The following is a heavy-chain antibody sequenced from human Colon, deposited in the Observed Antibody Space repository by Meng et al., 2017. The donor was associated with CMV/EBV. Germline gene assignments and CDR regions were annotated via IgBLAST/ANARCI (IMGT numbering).Heavy chain of an antibody. CDR1: GDTFNNYA. J-gene: IGHJ4*02. V-gene: IGHV1-69*10. D-gene: IGHD1-26*01. CDR2: IVPIVSRT. CDR3: ATGGAAQSSTNRNHFDY. Sequence: SVKVSCKASGDTFNNYAIGWVRQAPGQGLEWVGGIVPIVSRTNYAQKFQGRVAITADKSTSTAYMELSSLRSEDTAVYFCATGGAAQSSTNRNHFDYWGQGTLVTVSS.